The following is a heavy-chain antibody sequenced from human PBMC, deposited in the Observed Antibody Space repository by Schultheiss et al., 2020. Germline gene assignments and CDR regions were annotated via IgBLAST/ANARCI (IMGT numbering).Heavy chain of an antibody. Sequence: SETLSLTCAVYGGSLSGHYWSWIRQPPGKGLEWIGYIYYSGSTNYNPSLKSRVTISVDTSKNQFSLKLSSVTAADTAVYYCARLTPRNYYYYGMDVWGQGTTVTVSS. CDR1: GGSLSGHY. CDR3: ARLTPRNYYYYGMDV. V-gene: IGHV4-59*08. CDR2: IYYSGST. J-gene: IGHJ6*02.